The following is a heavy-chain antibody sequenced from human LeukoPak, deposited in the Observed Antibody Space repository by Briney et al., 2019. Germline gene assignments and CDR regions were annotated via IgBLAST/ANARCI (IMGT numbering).Heavy chain of an antibody. CDR1: GYTFTSYA. CDR2: INAGNDNK. V-gene: IGHV1-3*01. Sequence: ASVKVSCKASGYTFTSYAMHWVRQAPGQRLEWMGWINAGNDNKKYSQKFQGRITITRDTSAYTAYMELRSLSSADTAVYFCARAPYDILTGYSLNWFDPWGQGPLVTVSS. CDR3: ARAPYDILTGYSLNWFDP. D-gene: IGHD3-9*01. J-gene: IGHJ5*02.